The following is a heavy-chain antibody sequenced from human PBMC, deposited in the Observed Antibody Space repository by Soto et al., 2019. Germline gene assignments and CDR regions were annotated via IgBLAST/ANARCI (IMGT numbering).Heavy chain of an antibody. CDR2: ISYDGSNK. V-gene: IGHV3-30*18. CDR1: GFTFSSYG. D-gene: IGHD1-1*01. CDR3: AKGRTTAGGNAFDI. J-gene: IGHJ3*02. Sequence: QVQLMESGGGVVQPGRSLRLSCAASGFTFSSYGMHWVRQAPGKGLEWVAVISYDGSNKYYADSVKGRFTISRDNSKNTLYLQMNSLRAEDTAVYYCAKGRTTAGGNAFDIWGLGTMVTVSS.